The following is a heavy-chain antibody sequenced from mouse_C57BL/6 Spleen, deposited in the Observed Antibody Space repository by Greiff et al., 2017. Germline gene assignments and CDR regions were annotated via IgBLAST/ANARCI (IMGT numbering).Heavy chain of an antibody. J-gene: IGHJ2*01. V-gene: IGHV1-55*01. D-gene: IGHD1-1*01. CDR2: IYPGSGST. Sequence: QVQLQQPGAELVKPGASVKMSCKASGYTFTSYWITWVKQRPGQGLEWIGDIYPGSGSTNYNEKFKSKATLTVDTSSSTAYMQLSSLTSEDSAVYYCASSYYGSSYDDYWGQGTTLTVSS. CDR3: ASSYYGSSYDDY. CDR1: GYTFTSYW.